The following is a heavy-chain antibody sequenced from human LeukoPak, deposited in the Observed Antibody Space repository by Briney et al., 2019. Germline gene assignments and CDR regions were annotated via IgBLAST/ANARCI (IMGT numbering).Heavy chain of an antibody. Sequence: GASVKVSCKASGHTFTGYYMHWVRQAPGQGLEWMGWINANSGDTNYAQKLQGRVTMTTDTSTSTAYMELRSLRSDDTAVYYCARGTYYDYWGQGTLVTVSS. CDR1: GHTFTGYY. CDR2: INANSGDT. CDR3: ARGTYYDY. J-gene: IGHJ4*02. V-gene: IGHV1-18*04.